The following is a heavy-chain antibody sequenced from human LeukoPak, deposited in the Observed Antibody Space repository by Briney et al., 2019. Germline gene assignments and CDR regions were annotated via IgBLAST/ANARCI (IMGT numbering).Heavy chain of an antibody. Sequence: SETLSLTCAVYGGSISGYYWSSIRQPPGKGLEWIGDINHGGSTNYNPSLKSRVTISVDTSKNQFSLKLSSVTAADTAVYYCSRGQKVVVVAATGAFDIWGQGTMVTVSS. CDR2: INHGGST. D-gene: IGHD2-15*01. CDR1: GGSISGYY. J-gene: IGHJ3*02. V-gene: IGHV4-34*01. CDR3: SRGQKVVVVAATGAFDI.